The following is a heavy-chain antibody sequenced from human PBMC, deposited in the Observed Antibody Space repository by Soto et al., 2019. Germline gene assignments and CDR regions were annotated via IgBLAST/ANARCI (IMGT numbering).Heavy chain of an antibody. D-gene: IGHD2-8*01. CDR2: VRGNSYGA. Sequence: GGSLRLSCAASGFMFENYAMIWVRQAPGKGLEWVATVRGNSYGAYYADSVRGRFIISRDNSKNTMSLQLNSLRDDDTAIYYCAKGKSENGADWLDPWGPGTLVTVSS. V-gene: IGHV3-23*01. J-gene: IGHJ5*02. CDR3: AKGKSENGADWLDP. CDR1: GFMFENYA.